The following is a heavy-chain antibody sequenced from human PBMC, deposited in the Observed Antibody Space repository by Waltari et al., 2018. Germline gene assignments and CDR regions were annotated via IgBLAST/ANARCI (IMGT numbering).Heavy chain of an antibody. J-gene: IGHJ4*02. V-gene: IGHV1-18*01. CDR1: GYTCTGNG. D-gene: IGHD5-12*01. CDR3: ARGQRWLQSPGDY. CDR2: TSADNGNT. Sequence: QVQLVQSGAEVKKPGASVKVSCKASGYTCTGNGFSWVRRAPGQGLEWMGWTSADNGNTNYAQKLQDRVTVTTDTSTSTAYMELRSLTSDDTAVYYCARGQRWLQSPGDYWGQGTLVTVSS.